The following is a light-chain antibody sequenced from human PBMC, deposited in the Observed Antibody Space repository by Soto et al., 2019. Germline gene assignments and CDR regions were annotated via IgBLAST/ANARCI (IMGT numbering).Light chain of an antibody. CDR3: QQLRTYPYT. V-gene: IGKV1-9*01. J-gene: IGKJ2*01. CDR1: QDISTY. CDR2: PAS. Sequence: IHLTQSPSFLSASVGDRVTVTCRASQDISTYLAWFQQKPGKAPQLLVYPASTLQGGVPSRFSGRGSGTEFSLTISSLQPEDFATYYCQQLRTYPYTFGQGTKLDIK.